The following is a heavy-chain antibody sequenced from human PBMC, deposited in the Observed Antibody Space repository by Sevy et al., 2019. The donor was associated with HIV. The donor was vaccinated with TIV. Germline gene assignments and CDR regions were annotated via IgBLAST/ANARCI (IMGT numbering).Heavy chain of an antibody. CDR2: VYFTGST. J-gene: IGHJ4*02. D-gene: IGHD3-9*01. Sequence: SETLSLTCSVSGGSISSSTYYWGWIRQPPGRGLEWIGSVYFTGSTYYNPSLKSRVTISVDTCKYEFSVKVNSVTAADTAVYYCARLGGLRFFDWSSLNYFDYWGQGTLVTVSS. V-gene: IGHV4-39*01. CDR1: GGSISSSTYY. CDR3: ARLGGLRFFDWSSLNYFDY.